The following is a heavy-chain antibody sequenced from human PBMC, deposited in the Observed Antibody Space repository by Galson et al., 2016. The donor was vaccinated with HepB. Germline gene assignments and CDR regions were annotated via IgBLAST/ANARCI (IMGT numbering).Heavy chain of an antibody. J-gene: IGHJ4*02. V-gene: IGHV3-72*01. CDR3: ARAGGQGDLDY. CDR2: TRNRANSYPT. CDR1: GFTFSDHY. D-gene: IGHD3-16*01. Sequence: SLRLSCAASGFTFSDHYMDWVRQAPGKGLEWVGRTRNRANSYPTEYAASVKGRFTISRDDSKNSLYLQMNSLKTEDTAVYYCARAGGQGDLDYWGQGSLVTVSS.